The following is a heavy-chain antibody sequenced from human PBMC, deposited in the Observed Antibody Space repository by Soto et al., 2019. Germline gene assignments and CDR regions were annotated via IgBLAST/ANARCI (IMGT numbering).Heavy chain of an antibody. CDR2: IYYSGST. J-gene: IGHJ4*02. D-gene: IGHD3-3*01. CDR1: GGSISSYY. CDR3: ARAYHSDDFWSGYYGPYFDY. Sequence: PSETLSLTCTVSGGSISSYYWSWIRQPPGKGLEWIGYIYYSGSTNYNPSLKSRVTISVDTSKNQFSLKLSSVTAADTAVYYCARAYHSDDFWSGYYGPYFDYWGQGTLVNVS. V-gene: IGHV4-59*01.